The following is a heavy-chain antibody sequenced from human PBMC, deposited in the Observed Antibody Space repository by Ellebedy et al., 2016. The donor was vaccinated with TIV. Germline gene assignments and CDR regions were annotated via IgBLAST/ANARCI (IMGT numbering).Heavy chain of an antibody. CDR3: ARGSHITMIVVVITIGLDAFDI. CDR2: IYYSGST. V-gene: IGHV4-39*01. Sequence: MPSETLSLTCTVSGGSISSSSYYWGWIRQPPGKGLEWIGSIYYSGSTYYNPSLKSRVTISVDTSKNQFSLKLSSVTAADTAVYYCARGSHITMIVVVITIGLDAFDIWGQGTMVTVSS. CDR1: GGSISSSSYY. D-gene: IGHD3-22*01. J-gene: IGHJ3*02.